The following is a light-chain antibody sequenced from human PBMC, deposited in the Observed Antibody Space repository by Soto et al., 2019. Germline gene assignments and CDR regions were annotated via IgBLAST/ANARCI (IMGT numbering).Light chain of an antibody. CDR3: QQRSNWPTIT. J-gene: IGKJ5*01. V-gene: IGKV3-15*01. Sequence: EIVMTQSPGTLSVSPGERVTLSCRASQSVSSDLAWYQQKPGQAPRLLIYGASTRATGIPPTFSGSGSGTDFTLTISSLQPEDFAVYYCQQRSNWPTITFGQGTRLEIK. CDR2: GAS. CDR1: QSVSSD.